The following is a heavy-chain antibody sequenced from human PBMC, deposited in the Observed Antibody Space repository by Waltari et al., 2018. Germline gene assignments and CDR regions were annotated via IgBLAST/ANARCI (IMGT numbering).Heavy chain of an antibody. CDR3: ARELITIFGVVKGGFDP. CDR2: INAGNGNT. Sequence: QVQLVQSGAEVKKPGASVKVSCKASGYTFTSYAMHWVRQAPVQRLEWMGWINAGNGNTKYSQKFQGRVTITRDTSASTAYMELSSLRSEDTAVYYCARELITIFGVVKGGFDPWGQGTLVTVSS. J-gene: IGHJ5*02. CDR1: GYTFTSYA. D-gene: IGHD3-3*01. V-gene: IGHV1-3*01.